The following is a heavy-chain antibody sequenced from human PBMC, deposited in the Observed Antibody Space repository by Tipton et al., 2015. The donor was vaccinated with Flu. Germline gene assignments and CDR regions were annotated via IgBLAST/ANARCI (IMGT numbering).Heavy chain of an antibody. CDR2: IHGDGSA. D-gene: IGHD3-10*01. J-gene: IGHJ6*02. V-gene: IGHV3-66*02. CDR1: GFTFSRYT. CDR3: ARDGGSGTYYMDYVYYGMDV. Sequence: SLRLSCAASGFTFSRYTMSWVRQAPGKGLEWVSLIHGDGSAYYADSAKGRFTISRDNSKNTLYLQMNSLRAEDTALYYCARDGGSGTYYMDYVYYGMDVWGQGTTATVSS.